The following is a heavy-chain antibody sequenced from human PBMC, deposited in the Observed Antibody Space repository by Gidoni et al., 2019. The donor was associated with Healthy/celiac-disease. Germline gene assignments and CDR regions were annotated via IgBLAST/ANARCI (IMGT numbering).Heavy chain of an antibody. CDR3: ARGGTNWFDP. Sequence: QVQLQQWGAGLLKPSEALSHTRAAYGGSFSGYYWSWIRQPPGKGLEWIGEINHSGSTNYNPSLTSRVTISVDTSKNQFSLQLGSVTAADTAVYYCARGGTNWFDPWGQGTLVTVSS. J-gene: IGHJ5*02. D-gene: IGHD3-10*01. CDR1: GGSFSGYY. V-gene: IGHV4-34*01. CDR2: INHSGST.